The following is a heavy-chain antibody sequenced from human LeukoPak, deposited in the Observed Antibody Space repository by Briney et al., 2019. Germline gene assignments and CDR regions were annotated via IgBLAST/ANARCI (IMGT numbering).Heavy chain of an antibody. Sequence: SETLSLTCAVYGGSFSGYYWSWIRQPPGKGLEWIGEINHSGSTNYNPSLKSRVTISVDTSKNQFSLKLSSVTAADTAVYYCARVLLEGYYYMDVWGKGTTVTVSS. V-gene: IGHV4-34*01. J-gene: IGHJ6*03. CDR3: ARVLLEGYYYMDV. CDR1: GGSFSGYY. CDR2: INHSGST. D-gene: IGHD3-3*01.